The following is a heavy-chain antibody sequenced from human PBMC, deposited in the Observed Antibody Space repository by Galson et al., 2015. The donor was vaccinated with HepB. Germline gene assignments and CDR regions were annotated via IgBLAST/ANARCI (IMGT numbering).Heavy chain of an antibody. CDR1: GFTFSSYA. Sequence: SLRLSCAASGFTFSSYAMSWVRQAPGKGLEWVSAISGSGGSTYYADSVKGRFTISRDNSKNTLYLQMNSLRAEDTAVYYCASSNRGYSSGWYGGDAFDIWGQGTMVTVSS. CDR3: ASSNRGYSSGWYGGDAFDI. V-gene: IGHV3-23*01. CDR2: ISGSGGST. D-gene: IGHD6-19*01. J-gene: IGHJ3*02.